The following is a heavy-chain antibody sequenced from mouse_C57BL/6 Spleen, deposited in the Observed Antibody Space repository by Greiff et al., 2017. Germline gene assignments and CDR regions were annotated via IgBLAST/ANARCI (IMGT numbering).Heavy chain of an antibody. V-gene: IGHV1-82*01. D-gene: IGHD1-1*01. Sequence: QVQLQQPGPELVKPGASVKISCKASGYAFSSSWMNWVKQRPGKGLEWIGRIYPGDGDTNYNGKFKGKATLTADKSSSTAYMQLSSLTSEDSAVYFCAGYGGRGYFDVWGTGTTVTVSS. CDR2: IYPGDGDT. CDR1: GYAFSSSW. J-gene: IGHJ1*03. CDR3: AGYGGRGYFDV.